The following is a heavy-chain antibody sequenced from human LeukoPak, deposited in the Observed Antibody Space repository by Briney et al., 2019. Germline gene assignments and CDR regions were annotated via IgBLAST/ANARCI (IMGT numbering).Heavy chain of an antibody. Sequence: SVKVSCKTSGGTFSKYTSSWVRQRPGQGLKWMGGITPLFGTANYAQKFQGRVTITADESASTAYMELSSLRSEDTAVYYCARDLSSGWSPFDYWGQGTLVTVSS. CDR3: ARDLSSGWSPFDY. J-gene: IGHJ4*02. V-gene: IGHV1-69*13. CDR2: ITPLFGTA. CDR1: GGTFSKYT. D-gene: IGHD6-19*01.